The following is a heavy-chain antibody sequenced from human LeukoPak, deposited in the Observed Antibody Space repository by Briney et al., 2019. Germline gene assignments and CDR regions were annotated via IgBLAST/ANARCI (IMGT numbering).Heavy chain of an antibody. J-gene: IGHJ4*02. V-gene: IGHV3-21*01. D-gene: IGHD6-19*01. Sequence: PGGSLRLSCAASGFTFSSYSMTWVRQAPGKGLEWVSSISSSSSYIYYADSVKGRFTISRDNAKNSLYLQMNSLRAEDTAVYYCARDPRAVAGTRPEYYFDYWGQGTLVTVSS. CDR3: ARDPRAVAGTRPEYYFDY. CDR2: ISSSSSYI. CDR1: GFTFSSYS.